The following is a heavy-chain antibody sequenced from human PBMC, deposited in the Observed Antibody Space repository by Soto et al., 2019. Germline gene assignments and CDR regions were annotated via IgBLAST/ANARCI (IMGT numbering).Heavy chain of an antibody. CDR1: RGSFRSHA. D-gene: IGHD3-22*01. CDR3: AREYWSLITMIVVANEFDI. CDR2: IMPIFDTA. J-gene: IGHJ3*02. V-gene: IGHV1-69*13. Sequence: SVPVSRKPSRGSFRSHAIIWLRHAPGQGLEWRGGIMPIFDTANYGQKFQGRVTNTGVETSRAAYMDLSSLRSEDTAVYYCAREYWSLITMIVVANEFDIWGQGTMVTVSS.